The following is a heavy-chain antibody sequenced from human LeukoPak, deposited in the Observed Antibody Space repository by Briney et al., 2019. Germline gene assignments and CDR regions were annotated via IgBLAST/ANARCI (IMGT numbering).Heavy chain of an antibody. CDR3: ARDRNYGSGSYYNYDY. D-gene: IGHD3-10*01. J-gene: IGHJ4*02. CDR1: GGSFSGYY. CDR2: INHSGST. V-gene: IGHV4-34*01. Sequence: SETLSLTCAVYGGSFSGYYWSWIRQPPGKGLEWIGEINHSGSTNYNPSLKSRVTISVDTSKNQFSLKLSSVTAADTAVYYCARDRNYGSGSYYNYDYWGQGPLVTVSS.